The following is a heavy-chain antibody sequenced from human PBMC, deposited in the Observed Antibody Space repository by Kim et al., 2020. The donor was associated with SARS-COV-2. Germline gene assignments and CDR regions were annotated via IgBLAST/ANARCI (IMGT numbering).Heavy chain of an antibody. V-gene: IGHV3-9*01. CDR2: ISWNSGSI. CDR3: AKDHGQWLDAFDI. Sequence: GGSLRLSCAASGFTFGDYALHWVRQTPKQILEWVSCISWNSGSIGYADSVKGRFTISRDNAKNSLYLQMNSLRAEDTALYYCAKDHGQWLDAFDIWGQGTMVTVSS. CDR1: GFTFGDYA. J-gene: IGHJ3*02. D-gene: IGHD6-19*01.